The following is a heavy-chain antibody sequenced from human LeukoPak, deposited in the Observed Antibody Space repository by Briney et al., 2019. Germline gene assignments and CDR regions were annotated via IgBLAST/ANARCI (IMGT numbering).Heavy chain of an antibody. CDR3: ARGDYYDTSDYFNDAFDV. CDR2: ISYDGSNK. J-gene: IGHJ3*01. V-gene: IGHV3-30*03. Sequence: GGSLRLSCAASGFTFSSYGMHWVRQAPGKGLEWVAVISYDGSNKYYADSVKGRFTISRDNAKNSLYLQMNSLRADDTAVYYCARGDYYDTSDYFNDAFDVWGQGTMVTVSS. D-gene: IGHD3-22*01. CDR1: GFTFSSYG.